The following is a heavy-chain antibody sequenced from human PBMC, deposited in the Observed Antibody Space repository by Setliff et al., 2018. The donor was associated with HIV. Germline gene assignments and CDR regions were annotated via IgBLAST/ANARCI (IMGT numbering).Heavy chain of an antibody. Sequence: ASVKVSCKASGYTFTEYYIHWVRQAPGQGLEWMGWIYPNTGGTNYAQKFQGRVTMTRDTSSTTAYMELSTLRSDDTALYYCARDLIRITPHGDLPFWGQGTLVTVSS. CDR3: ARDLIRITPHGDLPF. CDR1: GYTFTEYY. J-gene: IGHJ4*02. V-gene: IGHV1-2*02. CDR2: IYPNTGGT. D-gene: IGHD2-15*01.